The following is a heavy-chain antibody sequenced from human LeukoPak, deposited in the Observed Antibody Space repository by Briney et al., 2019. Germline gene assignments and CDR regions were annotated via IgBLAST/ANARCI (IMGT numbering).Heavy chain of an antibody. CDR3: ARSFSVNAFDI. J-gene: IGHJ3*02. CDR2: INPDSGGT. Sequence: GASVKVSCKASGYTFTGYYMHWVRQAPGQGLEWMGWINPDSGGTNYAQNLQGRVTMTTDTSTSTAYMELRSLRSDDTAVYYCARSFSVNAFDIWGQGTMVTVSS. D-gene: IGHD2/OR15-2a*01. V-gene: IGHV1-2*02. CDR1: GYTFTGYY.